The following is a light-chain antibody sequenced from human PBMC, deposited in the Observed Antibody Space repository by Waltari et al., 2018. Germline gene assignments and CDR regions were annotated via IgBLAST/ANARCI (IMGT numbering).Light chain of an antibody. Sequence: QSVLTQPPSASGTPGQRVTISCSGGTSNIATNTVPWHQHLPGPAPKQLIYSNIQRPSGVPDRCSGSQSGTSASLAISGLQSEDEGDYYCSAWDDALNGYLFGGGTKLTVL. CDR3: SAWDDALNGYL. CDR1: TSNIATNT. J-gene: IGLJ3*02. V-gene: IGLV1-44*01. CDR2: SNI.